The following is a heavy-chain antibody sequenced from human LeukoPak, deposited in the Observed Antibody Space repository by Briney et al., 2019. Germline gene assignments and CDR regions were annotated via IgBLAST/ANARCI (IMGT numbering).Heavy chain of an antibody. V-gene: IGHV4-34*01. CDR1: GGSIYGSY. D-gene: IGHD2-2*01. CDR2: GDNRGGT. J-gene: IGHJ5*02. Sequence: SETLSLTCAVYGGSIYGSYWSWIRHLPGKGLEWIGEGDNRGGTKYNPSLKSRVTISVDTSKNQFSLKLSSVTAADTAVYYCARNGPYCSSTSCRHPYWFDPWGQGTLVTVSS. CDR3: ARNGPYCSSTSCRHPYWFDP.